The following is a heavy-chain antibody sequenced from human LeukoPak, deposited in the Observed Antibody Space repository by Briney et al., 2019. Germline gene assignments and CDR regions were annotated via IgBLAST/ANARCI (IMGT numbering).Heavy chain of an antibody. D-gene: IGHD5-24*01. J-gene: IGHJ4*02. CDR2: ISWDGSCT. Sequence: GGSLRLSCAASGFTFDDYCMHWVRQAPGKGLEWVSLISWDGSCTYYAGFVKGRFSISRDNSKNSLYLQMNSLKTEDTALYYCAKGGPSRGRDGYDSSDYWGQGTLVTVSS. CDR3: AKGGPSRGRDGYDSSDY. CDR1: GFTFDDYC. V-gene: IGHV3-43*01.